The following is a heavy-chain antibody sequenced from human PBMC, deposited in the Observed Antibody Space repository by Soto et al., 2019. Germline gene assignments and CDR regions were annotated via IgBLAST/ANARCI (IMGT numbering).Heavy chain of an antibody. D-gene: IGHD3-10*01. Sequence: GGSLRLSCAASGFTFSSYWMSWVRQAPGKGLEWVANIKQDGSEKYYVDSVKGRFTISRDNAKNSLYLQMNSLRAEDTAVYYCASNLGELYYYYYYMDVWGKGTTVTVSS. J-gene: IGHJ6*03. CDR2: IKQDGSEK. CDR3: ASNLGELYYYYYYMDV. CDR1: GFTFSSYW. V-gene: IGHV3-7*01.